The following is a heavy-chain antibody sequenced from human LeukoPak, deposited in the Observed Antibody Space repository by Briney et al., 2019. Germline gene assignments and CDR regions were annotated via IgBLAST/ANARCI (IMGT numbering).Heavy chain of an antibody. V-gene: IGHV1-69*06. CDR2: IIPIFGTA. CDR3: ARDDGSGSYNVVYYGMDV. CDR1: GGTFSSYA. Sequence: SVKVSCKASGGTFSSYAISWVRQAPGQGLEWMGGIIPIFGTANYAQKFQGRDTITADKSTSTAYMELSSLRSEDTAVYYCARDDGSGSYNVVYYGMDVWGKGTTVTVSS. J-gene: IGHJ6*04. D-gene: IGHD3-10*01.